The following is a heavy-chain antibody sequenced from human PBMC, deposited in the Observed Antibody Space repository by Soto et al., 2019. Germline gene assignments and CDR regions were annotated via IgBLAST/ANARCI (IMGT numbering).Heavy chain of an antibody. CDR3: ARTPSLGGSTLLDY. J-gene: IGHJ4*02. V-gene: IGHV1-69*06. CDR1: GGTFSSYA. Sequence: QVQLVQSGAEVKKPGSSVKVSCKASGGTFSSYAISWVRQAPGQGREWMGGIIPIFGTANYAQKFQGRVTITADKSARTAYMELRSLRSEDTAVYYCARTPSLGGSTLLDYWGQGTLVTVSS. D-gene: IGHD2-15*01. CDR2: IIPIFGTA.